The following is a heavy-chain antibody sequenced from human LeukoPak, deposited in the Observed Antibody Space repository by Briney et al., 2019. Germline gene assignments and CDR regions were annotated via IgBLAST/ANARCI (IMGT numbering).Heavy chain of an antibody. D-gene: IGHD6-19*01. V-gene: IGHV4-34*01. CDR3: ARHRSPHLAGLKRVWFDP. CDR1: GGSFSGYY. J-gene: IGHJ5*02. CDR2: INHSGST. Sequence: SETLSLTCAVYGGSFSGYYWSWIRQPPGKGLEWIGEINHSGSTNYNPSLKSRVTISVDTSKNQFSLKLSSVTAADTAVYYCARHRSPHLAGLKRVWFDPWGQGTLVTVSS.